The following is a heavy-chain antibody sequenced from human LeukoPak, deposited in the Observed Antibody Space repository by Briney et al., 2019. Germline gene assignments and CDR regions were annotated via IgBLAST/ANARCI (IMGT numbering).Heavy chain of an antibody. D-gene: IGHD3-10*01. V-gene: IGHV3-48*01. J-gene: IGHJ6*02. Sequence: GGSLRLSCAASGFTFSSYAMHWVRQAPGKGLEWVSYISSSSSTIYYADSVKGRFTISRDNAKNSLYLQMNSLRAEDTAVYYCARDTHTGSGTYWGGVDYYYGLDVWGQGTTVTVSS. CDR1: GFTFSSYA. CDR2: ISSSSSTI. CDR3: ARDTHTGSGTYWGGVDYYYGLDV.